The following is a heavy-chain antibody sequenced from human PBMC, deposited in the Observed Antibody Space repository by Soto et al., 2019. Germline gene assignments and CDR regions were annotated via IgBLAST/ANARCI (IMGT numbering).Heavy chain of an antibody. Sequence: SETLSLTCAVYGGSFSGYYWSWIRQPPGKGLEWIGEINHSGSTNCNPSLKSRVTISVDTSKNQFSLKLSSVTAADTAVYYCARGKKYCSSTSCYGGGYYYYGMDVWGQGTTVTVSS. CDR3: ARGKKYCSSTSCYGGGYYYYGMDV. V-gene: IGHV4-34*01. CDR1: GGSFSGYY. J-gene: IGHJ6*02. CDR2: INHSGST. D-gene: IGHD2-2*01.